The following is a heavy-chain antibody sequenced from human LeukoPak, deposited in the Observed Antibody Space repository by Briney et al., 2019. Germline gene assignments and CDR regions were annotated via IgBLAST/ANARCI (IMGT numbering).Heavy chain of an antibody. J-gene: IGHJ4*02. CDR1: GFPFSSYA. CDR3: AKDRGGYDYGSVFDY. CDR2: ISDSGGST. V-gene: IGHV3-64*04. D-gene: IGHD5-12*01. Sequence: GGSLRLSCSASGFPFSSYAMHWVRQAPGKGLEYVSAISDSGGSTYYADSVKGRFTISRDNSKNTLYLQMNSLRAEDTAVYYCAKDRGGYDYGSVFDYWGQGTLVTVSS.